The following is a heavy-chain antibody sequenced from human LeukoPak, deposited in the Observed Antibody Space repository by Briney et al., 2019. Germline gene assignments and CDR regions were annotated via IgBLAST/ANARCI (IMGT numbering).Heavy chain of an antibody. D-gene: IGHD3-22*01. CDR2: IYYSGST. J-gene: IGHJ3*02. Sequence: SETLSLTCTVSGGSISSGGYYWSWIRQHPGKGLEWIGYIYYSGSTYYNPSLKSRVTISVDTSKNQFSLELSSVTAADTAVYYCARDLGYYDSSGYNDAFDIWGQGTMVTVSS. CDR1: GGSISSGGYY. V-gene: IGHV4-31*03. CDR3: ARDLGYYDSSGYNDAFDI.